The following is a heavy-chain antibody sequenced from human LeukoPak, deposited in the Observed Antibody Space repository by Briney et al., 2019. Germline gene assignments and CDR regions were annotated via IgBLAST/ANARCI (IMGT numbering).Heavy chain of an antibody. D-gene: IGHD3-9*01. J-gene: IGHJ4*02. Sequence: GASVKVSCKSSVYTFPDNYIHRVRQAPGQGLERMGWINPNSGGTNYAQKFQGRVTMTRDTSIATTYMDLSSLISDDTAVYYCASGHDNTGYNYFDYWGQGTLVTVSS. V-gene: IGHV1-2*02. CDR1: VYTFPDNY. CDR3: ASGHDNTGYNYFDY. CDR2: INPNSGGT.